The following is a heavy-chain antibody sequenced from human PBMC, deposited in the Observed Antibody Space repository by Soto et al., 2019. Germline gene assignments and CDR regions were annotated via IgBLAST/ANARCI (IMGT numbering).Heavy chain of an antibody. CDR2: VSSDGGFT. D-gene: IGHD3-10*01. CDR1: RFTFSDYY. CDR3: AREPMGRGVPLDH. Sequence: LRLSCEASRFTFSDYYMGWIRQVPGRGRECLSYVSSDGGFTHYADSVQGRFTISRDNTKNSLFLETKGLRAEDTALYFCAREPMGRGVPLDHLGPGTLVTVSS. J-gene: IGHJ4*02. V-gene: IGHV3-11*06.